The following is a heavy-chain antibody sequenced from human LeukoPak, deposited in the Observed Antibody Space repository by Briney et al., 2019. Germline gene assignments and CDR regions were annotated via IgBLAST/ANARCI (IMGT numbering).Heavy chain of an antibody. Sequence: GASMKVSCKASGGTFSSYAISWVRQAPGQGLEWMGGIIPIFGTANYAQKFQGRVTITTDESTSTAYMELSSLRSEDTAAYYCAILGYCSGGSCYSSYYYYYMDVWGKGTTVTVSS. J-gene: IGHJ6*03. CDR3: AILGYCSGGSCYSSYYYYYMDV. CDR2: IIPIFGTA. D-gene: IGHD2-15*01. CDR1: GGTFSSYA. V-gene: IGHV1-69*05.